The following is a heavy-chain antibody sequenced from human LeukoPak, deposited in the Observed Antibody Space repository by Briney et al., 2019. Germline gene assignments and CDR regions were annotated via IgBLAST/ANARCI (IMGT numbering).Heavy chain of an antibody. J-gene: IGHJ4*02. D-gene: IGHD6-13*01. CDR1: GDSVSSNSAA. V-gene: IGHV6-1*01. CDR2: TYYRSKWYN. Sequence: SQTLSLTCAISGDSVSSNSAAWNWIRQSPSRGLEWLGRTYYRSKWYNDYAVSVRSRIIINPDTSKNQFSLQLNSVTPEDTAVYYYVREAADGLSYFDYWGQGTPVTVSS. CDR3: VREAADGLSYFDY.